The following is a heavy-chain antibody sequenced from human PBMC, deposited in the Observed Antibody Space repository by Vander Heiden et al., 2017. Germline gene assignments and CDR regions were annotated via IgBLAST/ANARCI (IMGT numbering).Heavy chain of an antibody. CDR2: IYYSGST. CDR3: ARGGGAFDI. V-gene: IGHV4-59*01. Sequence: QVQLQESGPGLVKPSETLSLTCTVSGGSISSYYWSWIRQPPGKGLEWIGYIYYSGSTNNNPPLKSRVTISVDTSKNQFSLKLGSVTAADTAVYYGARGGGAFDIWGQGTMVTVFS. J-gene: IGHJ3*02. CDR1: GGSISSYY.